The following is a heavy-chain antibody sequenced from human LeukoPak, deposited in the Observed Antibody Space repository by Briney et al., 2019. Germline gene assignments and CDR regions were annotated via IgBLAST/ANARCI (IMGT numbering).Heavy chain of an antibody. CDR3: ARDHAGSGYPYYFDY. V-gene: IGHV4-39*07. CDR1: GGSISSSSYY. Sequence: SETLSLTCTVSGGSISSSSYYWGWIRQHPGKGLEWLGSIYYRGSTYYNPSLKSRVTISVDKSKNQFSLKLSSVTAADTAVYYCARDHAGSGYPYYFDYWGQGTLVTVSS. CDR2: IYYRGST. J-gene: IGHJ4*02. D-gene: IGHD3-22*01.